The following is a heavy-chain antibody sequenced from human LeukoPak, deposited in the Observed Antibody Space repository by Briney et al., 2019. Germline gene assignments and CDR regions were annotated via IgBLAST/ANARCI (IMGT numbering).Heavy chain of an antibody. J-gene: IGHJ4*02. CDR1: GSTFDDYS. CDR2: ISWNSGSI. Sequence: AGGSLRLSCEASGSTFDDYSMHWVRQAPGKGLEWVSGISWNSGSIGYADSVKGRFTISRDNAKSSLYLQMDSLRDEDTALYYCAKDTRDILTGYYNTALDYWGQGTLVTVSS. V-gene: IGHV3-9*01. D-gene: IGHD3-9*01. CDR3: AKDTRDILTGYYNTALDY.